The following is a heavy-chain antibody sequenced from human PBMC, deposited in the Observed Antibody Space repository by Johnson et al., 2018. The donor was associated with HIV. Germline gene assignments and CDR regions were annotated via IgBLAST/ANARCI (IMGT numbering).Heavy chain of an antibody. CDR1: GFTFSSYS. Sequence: QMLLVESGGGVVQPGRSLRLSCAASGFTFSSYSVHWVRQAPGKGLEWVAVISYDGSNKYYADSVKGRFTISRDNSKNTLYLQMNSLRAEDTAVYYCARDGGYSSSWYKYAFDIWGQGTMVTVSS. CDR3: ARDGGYSSSWYKYAFDI. V-gene: IGHV3-30*04. J-gene: IGHJ3*02. CDR2: ISYDGSNK. D-gene: IGHD6-13*01.